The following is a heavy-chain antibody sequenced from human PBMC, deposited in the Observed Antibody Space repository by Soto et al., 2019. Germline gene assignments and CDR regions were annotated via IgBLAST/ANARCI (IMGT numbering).Heavy chain of an antibody. CDR2: IYYRGNT. CDR3: ARPRTDILTGFAFDI. D-gene: IGHD3-9*01. J-gene: IGHJ3*02. Sequence: QVQLQESGPGLVKPSETLSLTCTVSGGSISNYYWSWIRQTPGKGLEWLGYIYYRGNTKYNPSLKSRVTISIDTSKIQFSLNLTSVTAADTAVYYCARPRTDILTGFAFDIWGQGTMVTVSS. V-gene: IGHV4-59*08. CDR1: GGSISNYY.